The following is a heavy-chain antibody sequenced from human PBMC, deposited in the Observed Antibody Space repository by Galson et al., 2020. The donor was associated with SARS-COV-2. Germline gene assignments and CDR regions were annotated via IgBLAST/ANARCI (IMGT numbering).Heavy chain of an antibody. Sequence: SETLSLTCTVSGGSISSGGYYWSWIRQHPGKGLEWIGYIYYSGSTYYNPSLKSRVTISVDTSKNQFSLKLSSVTAADTAVYYCARVRPIHRTLYDAYTYFDYWGQGTLVTVSS. D-gene: IGHD2-2*02. CDR3: ARVRPIHRTLYDAYTYFDY. CDR2: IYYSGST. J-gene: IGHJ4*02. V-gene: IGHV4-31*03. CDR1: GGSISSGGYY.